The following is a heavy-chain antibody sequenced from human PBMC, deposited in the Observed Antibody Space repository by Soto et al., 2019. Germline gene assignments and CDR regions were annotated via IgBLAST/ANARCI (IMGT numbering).Heavy chain of an antibody. J-gene: IGHJ5*02. V-gene: IGHV3-23*01. D-gene: IGHD3-9*01. CDR3: QGTHDWPPGCFDP. CDR2: ISGSGGST. Sequence: PGGSLRLSCAASGFTFSSYAMSWVRQAPGKGLEWVSAISGSGGSTYYADSVKGRFTISRDDSKNTLYLQMNSLRAEDTAVYYCQGTHDWPPGCFDPWGQGTLVTVSS. CDR1: GFTFSSYA.